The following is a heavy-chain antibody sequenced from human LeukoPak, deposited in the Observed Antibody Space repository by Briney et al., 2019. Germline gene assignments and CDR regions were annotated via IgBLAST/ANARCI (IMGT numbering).Heavy chain of an antibody. J-gene: IGHJ4*02. V-gene: IGHV3-74*01. Sequence: AGRSLRLSCAASGFTFSSDWMHWVRQAPGKGLVWVSRINGDGSSTNHADSVKGRFTISRDNAKNPLFLQMNSLRVEDTAVYYCAREYRNFGHEWGEGTLVTVSS. CDR3: AREYRNFGHE. D-gene: IGHD3-3*01. CDR2: INGDGSST. CDR1: GFTFSSDW.